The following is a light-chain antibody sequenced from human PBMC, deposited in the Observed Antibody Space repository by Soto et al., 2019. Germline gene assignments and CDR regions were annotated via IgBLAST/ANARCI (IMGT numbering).Light chain of an antibody. V-gene: IGLV2-23*01. CDR1: SSTVGGFNV. Sequence: QSVLTQPASVSGSPGQSITISCTGTSSTVGGFNVVSWYQQHPGKAPKVIIYEGIKRPSGISNRFSGSNSGSAASLTISGLQADDEADYYCCSYVGATTYGFGTGTKV. CDR2: EGI. J-gene: IGLJ1*01. CDR3: CSYVGATTYG.